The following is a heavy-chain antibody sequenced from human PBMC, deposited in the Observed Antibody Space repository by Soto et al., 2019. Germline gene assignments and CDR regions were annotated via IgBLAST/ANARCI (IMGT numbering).Heavy chain of an antibody. CDR1: GGSISSSSYY. J-gene: IGHJ6*03. Sequence: SETLSLTCTVSGGSISSSSYYWGWIRQPPGKGLEWIGSIYYNGSTYYNPSLKSRVTISVDTSKNQFSLKLSSVTAADTAVYYCARQGTTVTKGTDYYYYYMDVWGKGTTVTVSS. V-gene: IGHV4-39*01. D-gene: IGHD4-4*01. CDR2: IYYNGST. CDR3: ARQGTTVTKGTDYYYYYMDV.